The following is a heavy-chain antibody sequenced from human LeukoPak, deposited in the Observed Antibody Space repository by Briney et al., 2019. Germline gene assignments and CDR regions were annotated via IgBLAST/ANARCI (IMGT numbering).Heavy chain of an antibody. CDR1: GFPFSSYW. CDR3: ARGGHYDILTGYYYYYGMDV. D-gene: IGHD3-9*01. V-gene: IGHV3-74*01. J-gene: IGHJ6*04. CDR2: INSDGSST. Sequence: GALNLSCAASGFPFSSYWMHWVRQAPGKGLVWVSRINSDGSSTSYADSVKGQFTISRDNAKNTLYLQMNSLRAEDTAVYYCARGGHYDILTGYYYYYGMDVWGKGTTVTVSS.